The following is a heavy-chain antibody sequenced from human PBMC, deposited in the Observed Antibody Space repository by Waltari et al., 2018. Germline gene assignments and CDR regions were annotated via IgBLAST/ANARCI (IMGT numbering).Heavy chain of an antibody. Sequence: QVQLVQSGAEVRKPGASVKVTGKVSGYSPREVSMHWVRQAPGKGLEWVGGLDPEDEETVYAQKFQGRVTMTEDTSTDTAYMELSSLRSDDTAVYYCTTDIMLRVFSNVWGQGTTVTVSS. CDR1: GYSPREVS. D-gene: IGHD3-10*01. CDR3: TTDIMLRVFSNV. CDR2: LDPEDEET. V-gene: IGHV1-24*01. J-gene: IGHJ6*02.